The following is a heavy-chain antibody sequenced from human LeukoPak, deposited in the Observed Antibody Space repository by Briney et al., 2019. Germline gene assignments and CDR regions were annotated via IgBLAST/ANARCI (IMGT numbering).Heavy chain of an antibody. CDR3: ASHCSSTSCLDY. V-gene: IGHV3-74*01. D-gene: IGHD2-2*01. CDR1: EFTFSSYW. Sequence: GGSLRLSCAASEFTFSSYWMHWVRQAPGKGLVWVSRINSDGSSTSYPDSVKGRFTISRDDAKNTLYLQMNSLRVEDTAVYYCASHCSSTSCLDYWGQGTLVTVSS. J-gene: IGHJ4*02. CDR2: INSDGSST.